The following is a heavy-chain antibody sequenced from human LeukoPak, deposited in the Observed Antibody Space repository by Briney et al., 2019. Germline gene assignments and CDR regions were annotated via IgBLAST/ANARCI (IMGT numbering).Heavy chain of an antibody. J-gene: IGHJ4*02. CDR3: AKGTDMIYYFDY. CDR1: GYTFTGYY. Sequence: ASVKVSCKASGYTFTGYYMHWVRQAPGQGLEWMGWVNPNSGDTNYAQKFQGRVTMTRDTSISTAYMELSRLRSDDTAVYYCAKGTDMIYYFDYWGQGTLVTVSS. D-gene: IGHD3/OR15-3a*01. CDR2: VNPNSGDT. V-gene: IGHV1-2*02.